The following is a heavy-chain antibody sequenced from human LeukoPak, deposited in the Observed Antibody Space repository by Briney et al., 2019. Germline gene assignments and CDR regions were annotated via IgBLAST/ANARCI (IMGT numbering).Heavy chain of an antibody. CDR1: GFTFSSYG. V-gene: IGHV3-30*03. Sequence: GGSLRLSCAASGFTFSSYGMHWVRQAPGKGLEWVAVISYDGSNKYYADSVKGRFTISRDNSKNTLYLQMNSLRDEDTAVYYCASSGSYRFDYWGQGTLVTVSS. J-gene: IGHJ4*02. CDR3: ASSGSYRFDY. D-gene: IGHD1-26*01. CDR2: ISYDGSNK.